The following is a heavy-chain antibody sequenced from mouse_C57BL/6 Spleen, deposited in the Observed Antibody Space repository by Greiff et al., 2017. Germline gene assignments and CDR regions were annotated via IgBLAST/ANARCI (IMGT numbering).Heavy chain of an antibody. V-gene: IGHV1-69*01. CDR2: IDPSDSYT. D-gene: IGHD1-1*01. CDR1: GYTFTSYW. J-gene: IGHJ3*01. Sequence: VQLQQPGAELVMPGASVKLSCKASGYTFTSYWMHWVKQRPGQGLEWIGEIDPSDSYTNYNQKFKGKSTLTVDKSSSTAYMQLSSLTSEDSAVYYCAVYYGSSLFAYWGQGTLVTVSA. CDR3: AVYYGSSLFAY.